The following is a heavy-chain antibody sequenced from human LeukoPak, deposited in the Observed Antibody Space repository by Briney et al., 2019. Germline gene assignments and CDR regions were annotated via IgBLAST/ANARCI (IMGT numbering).Heavy chain of an antibody. D-gene: IGHD6-19*01. CDR3: ARGLGYSSGWYAPHLDY. V-gene: IGHV3-23*01. Sequence: PGGSLRLSCAASEFTFSNYAMGWVRQAPGKGLEWVSGLSGSADTTYYADSVKGRFTISRDNSKNTLYLQMNSLRAEDTAVYYCARGLGYSSGWYAPHLDYWGQGTLVTVSS. CDR2: LSGSADTT. CDR1: EFTFSNYA. J-gene: IGHJ4*02.